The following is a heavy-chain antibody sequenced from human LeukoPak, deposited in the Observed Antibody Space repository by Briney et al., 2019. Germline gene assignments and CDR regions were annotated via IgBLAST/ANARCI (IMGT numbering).Heavy chain of an antibody. CDR1: GFTFSSYS. D-gene: IGHD3/OR15-3a*01. Sequence: GGSLRLSCAASGFTFSSYSMNWVRQAPGKGLEWVSSISSSSYIYYADSVKGRFTISRDNAKNSLYLQMNSLRAEDTAVYYCARWTPGYYGMDVWGQGTTVTVSS. V-gene: IGHV3-21*01. J-gene: IGHJ6*02. CDR3: ARWTPGYYGMDV. CDR2: ISSSSYI.